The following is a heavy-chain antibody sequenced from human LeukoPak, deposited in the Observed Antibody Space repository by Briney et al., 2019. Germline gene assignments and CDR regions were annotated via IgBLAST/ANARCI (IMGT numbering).Heavy chain of an antibody. V-gene: IGHV4-38-2*02. D-gene: IGHD3-22*01. Sequence: SETLSLTCIVSGYSIRSGYYWGWIRQFPGKGLEWIGSIFHSGSTYYNPALRSRVTISVDTSKNQFSLKLRSVTAADTAVYYCAREAFSSGYYDDYWGQGTLVTVSS. CDR2: IFHSGST. J-gene: IGHJ4*02. CDR1: GYSIRSGYY. CDR3: AREAFSSGYYDDY.